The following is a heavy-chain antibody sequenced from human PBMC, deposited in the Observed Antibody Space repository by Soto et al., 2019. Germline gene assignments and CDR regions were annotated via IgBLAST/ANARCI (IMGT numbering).Heavy chain of an antibody. J-gene: IGHJ4*02. CDR2: ISPHNFNT. CDR1: GYTFTHFY. CDR3: ARDEGGYDILTGYYKAHHFDY. V-gene: IGHV1-18*01. Sequence: QVQLEQSGAEVKKPGDSVKVSCKASGYTFTHFYITWVLQAPGQGLEWMGAISPHNFNTNYAQKFRGRVTLTTEKSTNTAYMDLTSLTSDDTAVYYCARDEGGYDILTGYYKAHHFDYWGQGVPVTVSS. D-gene: IGHD3-9*01.